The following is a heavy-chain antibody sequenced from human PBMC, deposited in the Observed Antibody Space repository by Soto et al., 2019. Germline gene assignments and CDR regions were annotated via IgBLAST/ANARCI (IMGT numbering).Heavy chain of an antibody. J-gene: IGHJ4*02. V-gene: IGHV4-31*03. CDR2: IYYSGST. CDR3: ARGTEYPGVISQDY. CDR1: GGSISSGGYY. Sequence: SETLSLTCTVSGGSISSGGYYWSWIRQHPGKGLEWIGYIYYSGSTYYNPSLKSRVTISVDTSKNQFSLKLSSVTAADTAVYYCARGTEYPGVISQDYWGQGTLVTVSS. D-gene: IGHD3-10*01.